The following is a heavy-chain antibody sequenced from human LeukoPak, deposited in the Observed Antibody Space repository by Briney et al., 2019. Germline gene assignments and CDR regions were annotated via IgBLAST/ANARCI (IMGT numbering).Heavy chain of an antibody. J-gene: IGHJ4*02. CDR2: INTYNGDT. CDR3: ARLPGGADSNLDY. CDR1: GFPFTTYG. V-gene: IGHV1-18*01. D-gene: IGHD3-16*01. Sequence: ASVKVSCKTSGFPFTTYGINWVRQAPGQGLEWMGWINTYNGDTNYAQKLQGRVTMTTDTSTSTAYMELRSLRSDDTAVYYCARLPGGADSNLDYWGQGTLVTVSS.